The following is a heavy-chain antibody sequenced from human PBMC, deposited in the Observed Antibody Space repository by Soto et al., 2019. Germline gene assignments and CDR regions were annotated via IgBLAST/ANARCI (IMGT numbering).Heavy chain of an antibody. J-gene: IGHJ4*02. CDR2: ISAYNGNT. CDR1: GYTFTSYG. D-gene: IGHD6-19*01. V-gene: IGHV1-18*01. CDR3: ARSPTRWYSSGWDYFDY. Sequence: ASVKVSCKASGYTFTSYGISWVRQAPGQGLEWMGWISAYNGNTNYAQKLQGRVTMTRDTSISTAYMELSRLRSDDTAVYYCARSPTRWYSSGWDYFDYWGQGTLVTVSS.